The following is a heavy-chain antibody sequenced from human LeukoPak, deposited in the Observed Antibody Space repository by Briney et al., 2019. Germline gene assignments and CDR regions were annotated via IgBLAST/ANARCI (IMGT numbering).Heavy chain of an antibody. CDR3: TRWRDKSILYS. V-gene: IGHV3-49*04. CDR1: GFTFGDYA. CDR2: IRGKAYGGTT. J-gene: IGHJ4*02. D-gene: IGHD2-15*01. Sequence: PGRSLRLSCTTPGFTFGDYAVCRVRQTPGRGLECVGSIRGKAYGGTTEYAASVQGRFTVSRDDSRSIAYLQMNSLKIEDTAVYNCTRWRDKSILYSWGQGTLVTVSS.